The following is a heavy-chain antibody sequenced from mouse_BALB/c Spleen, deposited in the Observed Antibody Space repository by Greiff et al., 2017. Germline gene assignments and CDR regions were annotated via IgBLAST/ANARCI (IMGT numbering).Heavy chain of an antibody. CDR3: TSERDYDALAD. Sequence: VQLLQSGTVLARPGASVKMSCTASGFTFTSYWMHWVKQRPGQGLEWIGVIYPGNSDTSYNQKFKGKAKLTAVTSTCTAYMELSSLTNEDSAVYNCTSERDYDALADWGQGTLVTVSA. CDR2: IYPGNSDT. CDR1: GFTFTSYW. J-gene: IGHJ3*01. V-gene: IGHV1-5*01. D-gene: IGHD2-4*01.